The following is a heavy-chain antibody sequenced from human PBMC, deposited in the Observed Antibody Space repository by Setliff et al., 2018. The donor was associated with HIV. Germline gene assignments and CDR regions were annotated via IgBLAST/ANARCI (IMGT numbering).Heavy chain of an antibody. Sequence: ASVKVSCKASGYTFTNYDMNWVRQAPGQGLECMGGIIPMLGITNYAQRFQGRLTITADEYTGTAYMELSSLRSEDTAVYYCATRGRDLGFDYWGQGTLVTVSS. CDR3: ATRGRDLGFDY. V-gene: IGHV1-69*10. CDR2: IIPMLGIT. J-gene: IGHJ4*02. D-gene: IGHD1-1*01. CDR1: GYTFTNYD.